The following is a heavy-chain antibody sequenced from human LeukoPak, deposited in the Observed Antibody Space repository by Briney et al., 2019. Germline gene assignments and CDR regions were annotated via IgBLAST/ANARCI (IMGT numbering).Heavy chain of an antibody. D-gene: IGHD2-21*02. CDR3: ARGRGHIVVVTAIPVGSYFDY. J-gene: IGHJ4*02. V-gene: IGHV5-51*01. CDR1: GYSFTSYW. Sequence: GESLKISCKCSGYSFTSYWIGWVRQIPGKGLDWMGIIYPGDSDTRYSPSFQGQVTISADKSISTAYLQWSSLKASDTAMYYCARGRGHIVVVTAIPVGSYFDYWGQGTLVTVSS. CDR2: IYPGDSDT.